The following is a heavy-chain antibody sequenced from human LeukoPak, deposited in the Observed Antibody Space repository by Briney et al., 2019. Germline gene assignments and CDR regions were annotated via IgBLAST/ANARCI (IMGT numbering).Heavy chain of an antibody. V-gene: IGHV4-39*02. Sequence: KPSETLSLTCTVSGGSISSSNYYWGWIRQPPGKGLEWIGSIYYSGSTYYNPSLKSRVIISVDTSKNHFSLQLSSVTAADTAVYYCASVREYRYMDVWGKGTTVTVSS. J-gene: IGHJ6*03. CDR3: ASVREYRYMDV. CDR2: IYYSGST. CDR1: GGSISSSNYY. D-gene: IGHD6-6*01.